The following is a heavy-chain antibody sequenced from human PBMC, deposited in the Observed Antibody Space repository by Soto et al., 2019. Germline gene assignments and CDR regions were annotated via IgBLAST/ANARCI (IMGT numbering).Heavy chain of an antibody. CDR1: GGSSSGYY. CDR2: INHSGST. CDR3: ARGITTPYYYYGMDV. V-gene: IGHV4-34*01. D-gene: IGHD4-4*01. Sequence: SETLSLTCAVYGGSSSGYYWSWIRQPPGKGLEWIGEINHSGSTNYNPSLKSRVTISVDTSKNQFSLKLISDDTAVYYCARGITTPYYYYGMDVWGQGTTVTVSS. J-gene: IGHJ6*02.